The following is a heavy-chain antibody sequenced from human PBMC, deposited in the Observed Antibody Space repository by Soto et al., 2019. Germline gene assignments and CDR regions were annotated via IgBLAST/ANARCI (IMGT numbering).Heavy chain of an antibody. CDR1: GFSFDDYA. Sequence: EVQLVESGGGLVQPGRSLRLSCAGSGFSFDDYAMHWVRQAPGKGLEWVSGIGWDGDSTGYADSVKGRFKISRDNAKKSLYRQRNSLRAEDTALYYCAKCRSSWGEAGMDVWGQGTTVTVSS. D-gene: IGHD3-16*01. CDR3: AKCRSSWGEAGMDV. J-gene: IGHJ6*02. CDR2: IGWDGDST. V-gene: IGHV3-9*01.